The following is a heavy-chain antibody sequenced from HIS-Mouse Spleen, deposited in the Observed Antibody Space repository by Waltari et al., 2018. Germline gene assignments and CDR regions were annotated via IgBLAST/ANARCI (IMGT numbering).Heavy chain of an antibody. CDR1: GGSISSSSYY. CDR2: IYYSGRT. V-gene: IGHV4-39*07. Sequence: QLQLQESGPGLVKPSETLSLTCTVPGGSISSSSYYWGWIRQPPGKGLEWIGGIYYSGRTYYNPSLKSRVTISVDTSKNQFSLKLSSVTAADTAVYYCAREFGLLPPISSRDYDAFDIWGQGTMVTVSS. CDR3: AREFGLLPPISSRDYDAFDI. J-gene: IGHJ3*02. D-gene: IGHD3-10*01.